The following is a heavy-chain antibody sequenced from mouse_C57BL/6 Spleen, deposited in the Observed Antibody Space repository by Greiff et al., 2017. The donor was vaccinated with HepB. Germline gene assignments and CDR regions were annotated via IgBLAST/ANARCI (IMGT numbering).Heavy chain of an antibody. D-gene: IGHD2-4*01. J-gene: IGHJ4*01. CDR2: ISSGGDYI. Sequence: EVKLMESGEGLVKPGGSLKLSCAASGFTFSSCAMSWVRQTPEKRLEWVAYISSGGDYIYYADTVKGRFTISRDNARNTLYLQMSSLKSEDTAMYYCTRHDYDSAMDYWGQGTSVTVSS. CDR1: GFTFSSCA. V-gene: IGHV5-9-1*02. CDR3: TRHDYDSAMDY.